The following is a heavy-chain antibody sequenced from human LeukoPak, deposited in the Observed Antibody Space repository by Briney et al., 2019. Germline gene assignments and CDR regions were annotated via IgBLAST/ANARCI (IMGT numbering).Heavy chain of an antibody. CDR2: IYPGDSDT. V-gene: IGHV5-51*01. D-gene: IGHD6-13*01. CDR1: GYSFTSYW. CDR3: ARQSWGPEGFDAFDI. J-gene: IGHJ3*02. Sequence: GESLKISCQGSGYSFTSYWIGWVRQMPGKGLEWMGIIYPGDSDTRYSPSFQGQVTISADKSISTAYLQWSSLKASDTAMYYCARQSWGPEGFDAFDIWGQGTMVTVSS.